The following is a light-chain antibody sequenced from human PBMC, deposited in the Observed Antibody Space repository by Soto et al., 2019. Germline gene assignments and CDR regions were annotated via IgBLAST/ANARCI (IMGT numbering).Light chain of an antibody. Sequence: EIVMTQSPATLSVSPGERATLCCRASQSVSSNLAWYQQKPGQAPRLLIYGASTRATGIPARFSGSGSGTEFTLTISSLQSEDFAVYYCQQYNNWPRTFGQGTKVVIK. CDR2: GAS. V-gene: IGKV3-15*01. CDR3: QQYNNWPRT. CDR1: QSVSSN. J-gene: IGKJ1*01.